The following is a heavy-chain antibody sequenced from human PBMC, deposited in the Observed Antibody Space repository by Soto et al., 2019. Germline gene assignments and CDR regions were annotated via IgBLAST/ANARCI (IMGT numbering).Heavy chain of an antibody. Sequence: GESLKISCKGAGYSFTSYWISWVRQMPGKGLEWMWRIDSSDSYTNYSPYFQGHVTISADNSIRTSYLQWSRLQAPDTAMYSCAGHIVGAPYDYSYYGMDVWGQGTTVTVSS. CDR1: GYSFTSYW. J-gene: IGHJ6*02. CDR2: IDSSDSYT. V-gene: IGHV5-10-1*01. CDR3: AGHIVGAPYDYSYYGMDV. D-gene: IGHD1-26*01.